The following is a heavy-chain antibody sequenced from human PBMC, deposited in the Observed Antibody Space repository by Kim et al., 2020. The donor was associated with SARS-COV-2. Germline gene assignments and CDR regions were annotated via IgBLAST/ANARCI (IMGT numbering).Heavy chain of an antibody. D-gene: IGHD6-19*01. V-gene: IGHV3-30*02. Sequence: SVKGRFTISRDNSKNTLYLQMNSLRAEDTAVYYCAKAGIAVAGAVGQFDYWGQGTLVTVSS. J-gene: IGHJ4*02. CDR3: AKAGIAVAGAVGQFDY.